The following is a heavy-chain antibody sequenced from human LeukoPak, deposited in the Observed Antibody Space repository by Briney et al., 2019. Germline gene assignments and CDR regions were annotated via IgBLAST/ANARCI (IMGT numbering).Heavy chain of an antibody. Sequence: SETLSLTCTVSGGSISSGDYYWSWIRQPPGKGLEWIGYIYYSGSTYYNPSLKSRVTISVDTSKNQFSPRLSSVTAADTAVYYCARGILRRNNWFDPWGQGTLVTVSS. D-gene: IGHD3-9*01. CDR2: IYYSGST. J-gene: IGHJ5*02. V-gene: IGHV4-30-4*01. CDR1: GGSISSGDYY. CDR3: ARGILRRNNWFDP.